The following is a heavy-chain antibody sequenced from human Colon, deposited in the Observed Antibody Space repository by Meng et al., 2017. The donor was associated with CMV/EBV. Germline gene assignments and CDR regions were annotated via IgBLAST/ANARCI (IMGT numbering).Heavy chain of an antibody. V-gene: IGHV3-7*01. Sequence: WMAWVRQAPGKGLEWVASIRQGGGETYYGDSMKDCFTISRDNDNDSLFLQMSSLRVEDTAVYFCARWGFSGMFRASGRQAADWLDPWGRGTLVTVSS. D-gene: IGHD3-10*01. CDR2: IRQGGGET. J-gene: IGHJ5*02. CDR3: ARWGFSGMFRASGRQAADWLDP. CDR1: W.